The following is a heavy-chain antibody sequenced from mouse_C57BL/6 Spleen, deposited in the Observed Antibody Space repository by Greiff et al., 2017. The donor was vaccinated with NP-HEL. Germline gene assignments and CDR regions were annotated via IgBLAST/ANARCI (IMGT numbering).Heavy chain of an antibody. J-gene: IGHJ3*01. D-gene: IGHD2-5*01. CDR1: GYTFTSYW. Sequence: VQLQQPGAELVKPGASVKLSCKASGYTFTSYWMQWVKQRPGQGLEWIGEIDPSDSYTNYNQKFKGKATLTVDTSSSTAYMQLSSLTSEDSAVYYCARDSLYSNYWGQGTLVTVSA. CDR3: ARDSLYSNY. CDR2: IDPSDSYT. V-gene: IGHV1-50*01.